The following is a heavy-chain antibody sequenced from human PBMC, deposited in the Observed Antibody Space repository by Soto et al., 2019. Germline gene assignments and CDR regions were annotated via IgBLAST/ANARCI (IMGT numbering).Heavy chain of an antibody. J-gene: IGHJ5*02. D-gene: IGHD3-3*01. CDR2: INAGNGNT. CDR3: ARDPQSVRFLELFPPTNWFDP. CDR1: GYTFTSYA. V-gene: IGHV1-3*01. Sequence: QVQLVQSGAEVKKPGASVKVSCKASGYTFTSYAMHWVRQAPGQMLEWMGWINAGNGNTKYSQKFQGRVTITRHTSASTDYMERSSLRSEDTAVYYCARDPQSVRFLELFPPTNWFDPWGQGTLVTVSS.